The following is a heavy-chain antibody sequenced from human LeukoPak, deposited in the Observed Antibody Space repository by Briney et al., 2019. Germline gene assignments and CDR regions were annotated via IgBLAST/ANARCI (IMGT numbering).Heavy chain of an antibody. V-gene: IGHV1-3*01. CDR3: ARDEDYGISVNVDY. Sequence: ASVKVSCKASGYTFTNYAIHWVRQTPGQRLEWMGWINAGNGNTKYSQEFQGRVTMTTDTSTSTAYMELRSLRSDDTAVYYCARDEDYGISVNVDYWGQGTLVTVSS. CDR1: GYTFTNYA. D-gene: IGHD4-17*01. J-gene: IGHJ4*02. CDR2: INAGNGNT.